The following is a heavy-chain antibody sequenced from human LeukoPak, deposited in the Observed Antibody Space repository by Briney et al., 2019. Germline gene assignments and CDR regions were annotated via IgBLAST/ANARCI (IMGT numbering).Heavy chain of an antibody. V-gene: IGHV3-30*02. D-gene: IGHD3-9*01. Sequence: GGSLRLSCAASGFTFSAYAMQWVRQAPGQGLEWVAMIRYDGSDKYYPDSVKDRFTISRDNSKNTLYLQMNSLRPEDTAIYYCAKDYHYDILAGYFDSWGQGTLVTVSS. CDR1: GFTFSAYA. J-gene: IGHJ4*02. CDR2: IRYDGSDK. CDR3: AKDYHYDILAGYFDS.